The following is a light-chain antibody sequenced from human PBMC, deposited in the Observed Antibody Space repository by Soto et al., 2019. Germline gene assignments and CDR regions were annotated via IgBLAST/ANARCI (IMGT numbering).Light chain of an antibody. Sequence: IVLTHSPATLSFSPGERATLSFRASQSVSSYLAWYQQKPGQAPRLLIYAASNRATDIPARFSGSGSGTDFTLTISSLEPEDFAVYYCQQRSNWPQITFGQGTRLEIK. J-gene: IGKJ5*01. V-gene: IGKV3-11*01. CDR1: QSVSSY. CDR2: AAS. CDR3: QQRSNWPQIT.